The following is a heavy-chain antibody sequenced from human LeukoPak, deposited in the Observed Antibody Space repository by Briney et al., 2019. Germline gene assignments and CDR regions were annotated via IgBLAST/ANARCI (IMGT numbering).Heavy chain of an antibody. Sequence: PGGSLRLSCAASGFTFNKYAMSWVRQAPGKGLEWVSTISGSGESIYYEDSVKGRFTISRDNSKNTLSLQMDSLRAEDAAVYYCAEDFMGLSRFDSWGQGTLVTVSS. D-gene: IGHD1-26*01. CDR2: ISGSGESI. J-gene: IGHJ4*02. CDR1: GFTFNKYA. V-gene: IGHV3-23*01. CDR3: AEDFMGLSRFDS.